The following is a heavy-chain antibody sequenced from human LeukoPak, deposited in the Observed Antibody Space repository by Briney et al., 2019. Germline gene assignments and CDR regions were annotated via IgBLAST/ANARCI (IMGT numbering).Heavy chain of an antibody. D-gene: IGHD3-22*01. Sequence: KVSCKASGYTFTSYGISWVRQAPGQGLEWMGWISAYNGNTNYVQKLQGRVTMTTDTSTSTAYMELRSLRSDDTAVYYCAREGYYDSSGPIDYWGQGTLVTVSS. J-gene: IGHJ4*02. CDR1: GYTFTSYG. CDR2: ISAYNGNT. V-gene: IGHV1-18*01. CDR3: AREGYYDSSGPIDY.